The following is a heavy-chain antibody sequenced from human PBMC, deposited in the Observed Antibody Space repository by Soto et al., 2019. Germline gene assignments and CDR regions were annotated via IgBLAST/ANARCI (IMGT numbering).Heavy chain of an antibody. Sequence: QLGGSLRLSCAASGFTFSSYAMHWVRQAPGKGLEWVAVISYDGSNKYYADSVKGRFTISRDNSKNTLYLQMNSLRAEDTAVYYCARGEAARPLTSLDYWGQGTLVTVSS. CDR1: GFTFSSYA. CDR3: ARGEAARPLTSLDY. V-gene: IGHV3-30-3*01. D-gene: IGHD6-6*01. CDR2: ISYDGSNK. J-gene: IGHJ4*02.